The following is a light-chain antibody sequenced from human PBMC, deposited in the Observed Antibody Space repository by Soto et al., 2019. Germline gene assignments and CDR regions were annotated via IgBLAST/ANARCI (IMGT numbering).Light chain of an antibody. J-gene: IGLJ3*02. CDR1: SGSVSTSYY. CDR2: NTN. V-gene: IGLV8-61*01. CDR3: VLYMGSGLSV. Sequence: QTVVTQEPSFSVSPGGTVTLTCGLSSGSVSTSYYPSWYQQTPGQAPRTLIYNTNTRSSGVPGRFSGSILGNKAALTIAGAQADDESDYYCVLYMGSGLSVFGGGTKLTVL.